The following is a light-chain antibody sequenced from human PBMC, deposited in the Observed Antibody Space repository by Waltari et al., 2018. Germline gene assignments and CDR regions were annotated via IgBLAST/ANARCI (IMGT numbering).Light chain of an antibody. Sequence: DIQMTQSPSSLSASVGDRVTITCQASQDISNYLNWYQQKPGKAPKLLIYDASNLETGGPSRFSGSGSGTDFTFTISSLQPEDIATYYCQQYDNPPVTFGPGTKVDIK. J-gene: IGKJ3*01. CDR3: QQYDNPPVT. V-gene: IGKV1-33*01. CDR2: DAS. CDR1: QDISNY.